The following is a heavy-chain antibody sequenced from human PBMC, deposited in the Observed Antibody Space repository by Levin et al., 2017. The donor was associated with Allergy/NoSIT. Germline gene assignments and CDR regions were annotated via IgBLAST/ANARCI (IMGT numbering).Heavy chain of an antibody. V-gene: IGHV3-33*01. J-gene: IGHJ4*02. D-gene: IGHD1-26*01. Sequence: GGSLRLSCAASGFTFSSYGMHWVRQAPGKGLEWVAVIWYDGSNKYYADSVKGRFTISRDNSKNTLYLQMNSLRAEDTAVYYCARDGPYPSGSDGLFDYWGQGTLVTVSS. CDR2: IWYDGSNK. CDR3: ARDGPYPSGSDGLFDY. CDR1: GFTFSSYG.